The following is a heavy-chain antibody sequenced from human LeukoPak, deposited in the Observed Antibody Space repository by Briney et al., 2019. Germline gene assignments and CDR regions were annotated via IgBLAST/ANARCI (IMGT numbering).Heavy chain of an antibody. Sequence: GGSLRLSCTASGFTFSSSWMHWVRQVPGKRLLWVSRMNSDGSVRTYADSVKGRFTISRDNAKNTLYLQMNSLRAEDTAVYYCARPFYTSSRFALWGQGTMVTVSS. D-gene: IGHD6-13*01. CDR2: MNSDGSVR. CDR3: ARPFYTSSRFAL. V-gene: IGHV3-74*01. CDR1: GFTFSSSW. J-gene: IGHJ3*01.